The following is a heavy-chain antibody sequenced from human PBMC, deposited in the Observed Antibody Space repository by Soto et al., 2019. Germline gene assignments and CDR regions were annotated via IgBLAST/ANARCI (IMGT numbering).Heavy chain of an antibody. Sequence: EVQLLESGGGLVQPGGSLRLSCAASGFTFSSYAMSWVRQAPGKGLEWVSAISGSGGSTYYADSVKGRFNISRDNSKNTLYLQMHSLRAEDTAVYYCAKDWVAARLITPGEGDEPYYFDYWGQGTLVTVSS. V-gene: IGHV3-23*01. D-gene: IGHD6-6*01. CDR2: ISGSGGST. CDR3: AKDWVAARLITPGEGDEPYYFDY. J-gene: IGHJ4*02. CDR1: GFTFSSYA.